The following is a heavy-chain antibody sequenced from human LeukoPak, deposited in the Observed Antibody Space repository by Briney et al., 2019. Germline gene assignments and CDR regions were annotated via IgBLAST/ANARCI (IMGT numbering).Heavy chain of an antibody. D-gene: IGHD5-24*01. CDR1: GGSISSSSYY. V-gene: IGHV4-39*02. Sequence: PSETLSLTCTVSGGSISSSSYYWGWIRQPPGKGLEWIGSIYYSGSTYYNPSLKSRVTISVDTSKNQFSLKLSSVTAADTAVYYCVRDEDDYNAFDIWGQGTMVTVSS. CDR3: VRDEDDYNAFDI. CDR2: IYYSGST. J-gene: IGHJ3*02.